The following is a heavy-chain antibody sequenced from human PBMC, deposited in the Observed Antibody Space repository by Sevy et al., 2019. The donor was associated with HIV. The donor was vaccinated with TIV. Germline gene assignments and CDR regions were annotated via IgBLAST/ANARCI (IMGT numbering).Heavy chain of an antibody. J-gene: IGHJ4*02. Sequence: SEILSLTCTVSGGSVSSGSYYWSWIRQPPGKGLEWIGYIYYSGSTNYNPSLKSRVTISVDTSKNQFSLKLSSVTAADSVVYYCARESIAAAGTDYWGQGTLVTVSS. CDR3: ARESIAAAGTDY. CDR2: IYYSGST. CDR1: GGSVSSGSYY. D-gene: IGHD6-13*01. V-gene: IGHV4-61*01.